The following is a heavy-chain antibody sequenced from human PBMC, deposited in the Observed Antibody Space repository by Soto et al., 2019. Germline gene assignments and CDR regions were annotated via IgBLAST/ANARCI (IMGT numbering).Heavy chain of an antibody. J-gene: IGHJ4*02. V-gene: IGHV3-23*01. Sequence: PGGSLRLSCEASGFMFDKYAMSWVRQAPGKALEWVSAIGGNGESVYYGDSVKGRFTTSRDNYRHTLYLQMNSLTVEDTAVYYCAKGKKYCSGGSCYTHYYFDYWGQGALVTVSS. CDR2: IGGNGESV. CDR1: GFMFDKYA. CDR3: AKGKKYCSGGSCYTHYYFDY. D-gene: IGHD2-15*01.